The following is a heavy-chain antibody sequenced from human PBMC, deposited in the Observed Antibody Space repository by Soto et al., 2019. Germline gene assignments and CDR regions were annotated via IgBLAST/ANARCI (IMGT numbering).Heavy chain of an antibody. CDR2: IYYSGTT. J-gene: IGHJ4*02. Sequence: QVQLQESGPGLVKPSDTLSLTCAVSGYSISSSNWWGWIRQPPGKGLEWIGYIYYSGTTYYNPSLKSRVTMSVDTSKNQFYLKLTSVTAVDTALYYCARREIQGPIDYWGQGTLVTVSS. CDR1: GYSISSSNW. V-gene: IGHV4-28*01. D-gene: IGHD1-26*01. CDR3: ARREIQGPIDY.